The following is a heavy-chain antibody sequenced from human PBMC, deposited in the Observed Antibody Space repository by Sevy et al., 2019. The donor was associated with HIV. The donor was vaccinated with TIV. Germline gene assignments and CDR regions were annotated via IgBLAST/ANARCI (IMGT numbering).Heavy chain of an antibody. D-gene: IGHD6-19*01. J-gene: IGHJ4*02. CDR3: AKDIDSSGYYYFDY. Sequence: GGSLRLSCAASGFSFSSHAMSWVRQAPGKGLEWVSGISGSGGSTYYADSVKGRFTISRDNSKNTLYLQMNSLRAEDTALYYCAKDIDSSGYYYFDYWGQGTLVTVSS. V-gene: IGHV3-23*01. CDR1: GFSFSSHA. CDR2: ISGSGGST.